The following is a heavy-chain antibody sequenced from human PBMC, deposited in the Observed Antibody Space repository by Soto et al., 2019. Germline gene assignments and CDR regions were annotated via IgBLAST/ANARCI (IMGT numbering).Heavy chain of an antibody. V-gene: IGHV1-69*13. CDR2: IIPIFGTA. J-gene: IGHJ6*02. CDR1: GGTFSSYA. Sequence: GASVKVSCKASGGTFSSYAISWVRQAPGQGLEWMGGIIPIFGTASYAQKFQGRVTITADESTSTAYMELSSLRSEDTAVYYCARGRYSSSWYYYYGMDVWGQGTTVTVSS. D-gene: IGHD6-6*01. CDR3: ARGRYSSSWYYYYGMDV.